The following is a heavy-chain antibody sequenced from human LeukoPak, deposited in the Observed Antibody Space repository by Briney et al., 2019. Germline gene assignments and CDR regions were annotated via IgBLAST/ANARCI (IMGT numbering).Heavy chain of an antibody. CDR3: ATGDSSGYPLGY. CDR1: GGSISSGSYY. Sequence: ASQTLSLTCTVSGGSISSGSYYWSWIRQPAGTGLEWIGRIYTSGSTNYNPSLKSRVTISVDTSKNQFSLKLSSVTAADTAVYYCATGDSSGYPLGYWGQGTLVTVSS. CDR2: IYTSGST. D-gene: IGHD3-22*01. V-gene: IGHV4-61*02. J-gene: IGHJ4*02.